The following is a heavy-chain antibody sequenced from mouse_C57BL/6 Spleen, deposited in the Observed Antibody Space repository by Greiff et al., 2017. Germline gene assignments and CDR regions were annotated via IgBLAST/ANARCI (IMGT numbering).Heavy chain of an antibody. CDR1: GYTFTSYW. J-gene: IGHJ1*03. CDR3: SRWGGCDNDERDFDV. Sequence: QVQLQQPGAELVKPGASVKLSCKASGYTFTSYWMHWVKQRPGQGLEWIGMIHPNSGSTNYNEKFKSKATLTVDKSSSTAYMQLSSLTSEDSAVYYYSRWGGCDNDERDFDVWGTGTTVTVSS. D-gene: IGHD2-4*01. V-gene: IGHV1-64*01. CDR2: IHPNSGST.